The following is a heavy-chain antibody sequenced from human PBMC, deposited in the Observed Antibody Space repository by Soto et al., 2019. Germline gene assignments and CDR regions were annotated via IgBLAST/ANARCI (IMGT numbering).Heavy chain of an antibody. J-gene: IGHJ4*02. Sequence: QVQLQQWGAGLLKPSETLSLTCAVYGGSFSGYYWSWIRQPPGKGLEWIGEINHSGSTNYNPSLKSRVTISVDTSKNQFSLKLSSVTAADTAVYYCASGGLGVPVTTRLDYWGQGTLVTVSS. CDR2: INHSGST. D-gene: IGHD4-17*01. CDR3: ASGGLGVPVTTRLDY. CDR1: GGSFSGYY. V-gene: IGHV4-34*01.